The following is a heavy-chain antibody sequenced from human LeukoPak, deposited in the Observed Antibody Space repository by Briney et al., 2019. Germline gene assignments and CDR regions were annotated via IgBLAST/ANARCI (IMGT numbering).Heavy chain of an antibody. CDR2: IYSGGST. Sequence: GGSLRLSCAASGFTFSSYAMSWVRQAPGKGLEWVSVIYSGGSTYYADSVKGRFTISRDNSKNTLYLQMNSLRAEDTAVYYCARCGYSYGPPIYYYYGMDVWGQGTTVTVSS. CDR3: ARCGYSYGPPIYYYYGMDV. D-gene: IGHD5-18*01. J-gene: IGHJ6*02. V-gene: IGHV3-53*01. CDR1: GFTFSSYA.